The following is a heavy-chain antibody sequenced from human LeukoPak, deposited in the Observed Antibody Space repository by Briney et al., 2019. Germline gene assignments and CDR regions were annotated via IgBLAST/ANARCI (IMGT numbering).Heavy chain of an antibody. V-gene: IGHV3-33*01. J-gene: IGHJ4*02. CDR1: GFTFSSYG. CDR2: IWYDGSNK. Sequence: AGGSLRLSCAGSGFTFSSYGMHWVRQAPGKGLERVSVIWYDGSNKYYADSVKGRFTISRDNSKTTLYLQMNSLRAEDTAVYYCARSAKVRGVIKGFDYWGQGTLVTVSS. D-gene: IGHD3-10*01. CDR3: ARSAKVRGVIKGFDY.